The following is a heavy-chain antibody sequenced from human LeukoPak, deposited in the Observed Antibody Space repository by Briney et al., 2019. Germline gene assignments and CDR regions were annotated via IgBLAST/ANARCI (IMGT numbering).Heavy chain of an antibody. D-gene: IGHD3-22*01. V-gene: IGHV3-74*01. CDR1: GFTFSSYW. Sequence: GGSLRLSCAASGFTFSSYWMHWVRQAPGKGLVWVSRINNDGSRTNYVDSVKGRFTISRDNAKNTVYLQMSSLRPEDTAMYYCTRMDDTSGKNWFDPWGLGALVTVSS. CDR3: TRMDDTSGKNWFDP. CDR2: INNDGSRT. J-gene: IGHJ5*02.